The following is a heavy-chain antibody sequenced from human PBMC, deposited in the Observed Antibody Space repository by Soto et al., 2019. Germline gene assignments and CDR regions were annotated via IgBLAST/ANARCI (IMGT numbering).Heavy chain of an antibody. Sequence: SQTLSLTCAISGDSVSSKSVAWNWIRQSPSRGLEWLGRTYYRSKWFNDYGVSVKSRITINPDTSKNQFSLQLNSVTPEDTAVYYCARDRDYGDFELDYWGQGTLVTGSS. CDR3: ARDRDYGDFELDY. D-gene: IGHD4-17*01. V-gene: IGHV6-1*01. CDR1: GDSVSSKSVA. J-gene: IGHJ4*02. CDR2: TYYRSKWFN.